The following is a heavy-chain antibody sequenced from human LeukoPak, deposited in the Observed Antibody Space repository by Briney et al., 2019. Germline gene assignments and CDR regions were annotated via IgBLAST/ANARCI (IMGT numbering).Heavy chain of an antibody. J-gene: IGHJ5*02. Sequence: KPSETLSLTCTVSGASINSSNYYWGWIRQPPGKGLEWIGSIYYSGSTSYNPSLQSRVTISVDTAKNQFSLKLSSVTAADTAVYYCARATVTMDWFDPWGQGTLVTVSS. CDR3: ARATVTMDWFDP. V-gene: IGHV4-39*01. CDR1: GASINSSNYY. CDR2: IYYSGST. D-gene: IGHD4-17*01.